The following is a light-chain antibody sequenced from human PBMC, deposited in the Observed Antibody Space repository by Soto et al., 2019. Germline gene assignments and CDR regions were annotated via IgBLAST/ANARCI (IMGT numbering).Light chain of an antibody. CDR1: QSVRSN. V-gene: IGKV3-15*01. CDR2: GAS. CDR3: HQHSGWPLT. Sequence: EIVMTQSPATLSVSPGERATLFCRASQSVRSNFLAWYQQKPGQAPSLLIYGASIRATGIPARFSGSGSGTEFYLTINSLQSEDFAVYYCHQHSGWPLTFGGGTKVEIK. J-gene: IGKJ4*01.